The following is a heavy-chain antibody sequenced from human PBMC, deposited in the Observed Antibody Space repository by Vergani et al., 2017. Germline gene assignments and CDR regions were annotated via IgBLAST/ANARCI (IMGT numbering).Heavy chain of an antibody. J-gene: IGHJ4*02. CDR3: GGLAVFDY. D-gene: IGHD3-16*01. Sequence: QVQLVESGGGVVQPGGSLRLSCAASGFTFSNYDTHWARQAPGKGLEWVAFIRSDASNKYYGDSVKGRFTISRDNSKNTLYLQMNSLRAEDTAVYYCGGLAVFDYWGQGTLVTVSS. V-gene: IGHV3-30*02. CDR1: GFTFSNYD. CDR2: IRSDASNK.